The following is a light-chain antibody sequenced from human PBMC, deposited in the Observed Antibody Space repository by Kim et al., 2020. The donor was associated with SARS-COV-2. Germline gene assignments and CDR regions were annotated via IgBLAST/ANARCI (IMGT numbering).Light chain of an antibody. Sequence: QLVLTQSPSASASLGASVKLTCTLSSGHSSYAIAWHQQQSEKGPRYLMKLNSDGSHSKGDGIPDRFSGSSSGAERYLTISSLQSEDEADYYCQTWGTGMRVFGGGTQLTVL. CDR2: LNSDGSH. CDR1: SGHSSYA. CDR3: QTWGTGMRV. J-gene: IGLJ3*02. V-gene: IGLV4-69*01.